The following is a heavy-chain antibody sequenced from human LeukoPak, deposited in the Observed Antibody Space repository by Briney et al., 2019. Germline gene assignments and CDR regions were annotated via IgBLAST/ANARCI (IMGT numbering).Heavy chain of an antibody. Sequence: SETLSLTCTVSGVSISGYYWSWIRQPPGKGVEWIGYIYYSGSTNYNPSLKSRVTISVDTSKNQFSLKLSSVTAADTAVYYCARAVVVVPAASPQEGYYYYGMDVWGQGTTVTVSS. V-gene: IGHV4-59*01. CDR2: IYYSGST. CDR1: GVSISGYY. J-gene: IGHJ6*02. D-gene: IGHD2-2*01. CDR3: ARAVVVVPAASPQEGYYYYGMDV.